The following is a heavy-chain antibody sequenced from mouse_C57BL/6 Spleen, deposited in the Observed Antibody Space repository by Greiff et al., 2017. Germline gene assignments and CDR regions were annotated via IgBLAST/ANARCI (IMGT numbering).Heavy chain of an antibody. J-gene: IGHJ2*01. V-gene: IGHV1-55*01. CDR3: ARENTTVVATDY. Sequence: VQLQQPGAELVKPGASVKMSCKASGYTFTSYWITWVKQRPGQGLEWIGDIYPGSGSTNYNEKFKSKATLTVDTSSSTAYMQLSSLTSEDSAVYYCARENTTVVATDYWGQGTPLTVSS. CDR2: IYPGSGST. D-gene: IGHD1-1*01. CDR1: GYTFTSYW.